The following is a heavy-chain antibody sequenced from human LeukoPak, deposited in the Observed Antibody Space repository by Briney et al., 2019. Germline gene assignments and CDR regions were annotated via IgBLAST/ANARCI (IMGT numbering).Heavy chain of an antibody. Sequence: GASVKVSCKASGYTFTGYYMHWVRQAPGQGLEWMGWINPNSGDTNYAQKFQDRVTMTRDTSISAAYMEINSLRYDDTAVYYCASELGIVPWGQGTLVTVSS. J-gene: IGHJ5*02. D-gene: IGHD7-27*01. CDR1: GYTFTGYY. CDR2: INPNSGDT. V-gene: IGHV1-2*02. CDR3: ASELGIVP.